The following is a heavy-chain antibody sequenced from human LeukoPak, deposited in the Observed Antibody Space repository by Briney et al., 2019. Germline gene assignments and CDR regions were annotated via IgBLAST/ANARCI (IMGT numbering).Heavy chain of an antibody. D-gene: IGHD1-1*01. CDR3: ARAPNLAVDY. CDR1: GFTVSSNY. Sequence: PGGSLRLSCAASGFTVSSNYMSWVRQAPGKGLEWVSVIYSGGSTYYADSVKGRFTNSRDNSKNTLYLQMNSLRAEDTAVYYCARAPNLAVDYWGQGTLVTVSS. J-gene: IGHJ4*02. V-gene: IGHV3-53*01. CDR2: IYSGGST.